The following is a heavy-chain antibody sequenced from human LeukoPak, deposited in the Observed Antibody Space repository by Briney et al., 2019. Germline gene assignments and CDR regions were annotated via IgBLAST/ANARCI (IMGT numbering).Heavy chain of an antibody. D-gene: IGHD3-22*01. CDR1: GFTFSSYS. Sequence: GGSLRLSCAASGFTFSSYSMNWVRRAPGKGLEWVSSISSSSSYIYYADSVKGRFTISRDNAKNSLYLQMNSLRAEDTAVYYCARDEGSYYDSSGYPEYFQHWGQGTLVTVSS. CDR3: ARDEGSYYDSSGYPEYFQH. CDR2: ISSSSSYI. V-gene: IGHV3-21*01. J-gene: IGHJ1*01.